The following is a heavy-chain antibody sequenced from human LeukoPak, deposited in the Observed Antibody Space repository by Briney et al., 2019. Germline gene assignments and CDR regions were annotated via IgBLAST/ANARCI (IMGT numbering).Heavy chain of an antibody. CDR3: ARRAQQLVHGWFDP. J-gene: IGHJ5*02. V-gene: IGHV4-4*02. Sequence: GSLRLSCGASGFTFSTNAMSWVRQAPGKGLEWIGEIYHSGSTNYNPSLKSRVTISVDKSKNQFSLKLSSVTAADTAVYYCARRAQQLVHGWFDPWGQGTLVTVSS. CDR2: IYHSGST. CDR1: GFTFSTNAM. D-gene: IGHD6-13*01.